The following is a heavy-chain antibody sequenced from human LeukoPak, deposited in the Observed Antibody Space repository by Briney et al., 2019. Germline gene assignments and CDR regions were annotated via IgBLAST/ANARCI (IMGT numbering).Heavy chain of an antibody. D-gene: IGHD6-13*01. CDR1: GGTFSSYA. J-gene: IGHJ6*04. CDR3: ARHEPRPKQPGAMDV. CDR2: IIPIFGTA. Sequence: SVKVSCKASGGTFSSYAISWVRQAPGQGLEWMGGIIPIFGTANYAQKFQGGVTITTDESTSTAYLQWSSLKASDTAMYYCARHEPRPKQPGAMDVWGKGTTVTVSS. V-gene: IGHV1-69*05.